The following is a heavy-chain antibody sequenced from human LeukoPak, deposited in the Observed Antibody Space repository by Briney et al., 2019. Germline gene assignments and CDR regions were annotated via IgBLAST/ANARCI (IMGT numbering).Heavy chain of an antibody. Sequence: PSETLSLTCTVSGGSVSSGTYYWSWIRQPPGEGLEWIGYIYYSGSTNCNPSLKSRVTISEDTSKNQFSLKLSSVTAADTAVYYCARVEWFGELSPFDIWGQGTMVTVSS. J-gene: IGHJ3*02. V-gene: IGHV4-61*01. CDR3: ARVEWFGELSPFDI. D-gene: IGHD3-10*01. CDR2: IYYSGST. CDR1: GGSVSSGTYY.